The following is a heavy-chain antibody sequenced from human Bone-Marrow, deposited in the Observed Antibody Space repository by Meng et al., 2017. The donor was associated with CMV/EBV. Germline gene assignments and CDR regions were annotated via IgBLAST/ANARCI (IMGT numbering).Heavy chain of an antibody. D-gene: IGHD2-2*01. CDR1: GFTFSSYA. J-gene: IGHJ4*02. CDR2: IYSGGSST. V-gene: IGHV3-23*03. Sequence: GESLKISCAASGFTFSSYAMSWVRQAPGKGLEWVSVIYSGGSSTYYADSVKGRFTISRDNSKNTLYLQMNSLRAEDTAVYYCAKVPAAIGRVLYFDYWGQGTLVTVSS. CDR3: AKVPAAIGRVLYFDY.